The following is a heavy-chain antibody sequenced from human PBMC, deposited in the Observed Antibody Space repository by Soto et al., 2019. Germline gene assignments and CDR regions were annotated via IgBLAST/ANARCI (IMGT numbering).Heavy chain of an antibody. Sequence: EVQLLESGGGLVQPGGSLRLSCAASGFTFSSYAMSWVRQAPGKGLEWVSAISGSGGSTYYADSVKGRFTISRDNSNNTMYLQMHSLRAEDTAVYNCAKDGRFGESTGTFDYLGQGTLVTVSS. CDR1: GFTFSSYA. V-gene: IGHV3-23*01. J-gene: IGHJ4*02. D-gene: IGHD3-10*01. CDR3: AKDGRFGESTGTFDY. CDR2: ISGSGGST.